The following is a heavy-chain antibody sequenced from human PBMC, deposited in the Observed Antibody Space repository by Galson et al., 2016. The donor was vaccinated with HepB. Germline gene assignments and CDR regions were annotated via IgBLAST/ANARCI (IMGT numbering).Heavy chain of an antibody. D-gene: IGHD4-23*01. V-gene: IGHV3-33*01. CDR3: ARPPRGGYGGNSLLRYYGMDV. Sequence: SLRLSCAASGFIFSSYGMHWVRQAPGKGLEWVAVIWYDGSNKYYADSVKGRFTISRDNSKNRLYLQMNSLRAEDTAVYYCARPPRGGYGGNSLLRYYGMDVWGQGTTV. J-gene: IGHJ6*02. CDR2: IWYDGSNK. CDR1: GFIFSSYG.